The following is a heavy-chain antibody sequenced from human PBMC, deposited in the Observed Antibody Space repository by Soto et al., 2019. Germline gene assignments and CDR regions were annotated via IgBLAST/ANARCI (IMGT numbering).Heavy chain of an antibody. CDR1: GFTFSSYS. D-gene: IGHD3-10*01. CDR2: ISSSSSYI. J-gene: IGHJ6*02. V-gene: IGHV3-21*01. CDR3: AREGVRHGSGPYYYYGMDV. Sequence: EVQLVESGGGLVKPGGSLRLSCAASGFTFSSYSMNWVRQAPGKGLEWVSSISSSSSYIYYADSVKGRFTISRDNAKKSLDLQMNSLRAEDTAVYYCAREGVRHGSGPYYYYGMDVWGQGTTVTVSS.